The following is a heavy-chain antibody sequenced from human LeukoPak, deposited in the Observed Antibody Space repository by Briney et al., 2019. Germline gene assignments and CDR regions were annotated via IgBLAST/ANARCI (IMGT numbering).Heavy chain of an antibody. D-gene: IGHD3-22*01. Sequence: GGSLRLSCAASGFTFSSYAMSWVRQAPGKGLEWVSAISGSGGSTYYAGSVKGRFTISRDNSKNTLYLQMNSLRAEDTAVYYCAKSDYDSSGFKLPLDYWGQGTLVTVSS. J-gene: IGHJ4*02. CDR2: ISGSGGST. V-gene: IGHV3-23*01. CDR3: AKSDYDSSGFKLPLDY. CDR1: GFTFSSYA.